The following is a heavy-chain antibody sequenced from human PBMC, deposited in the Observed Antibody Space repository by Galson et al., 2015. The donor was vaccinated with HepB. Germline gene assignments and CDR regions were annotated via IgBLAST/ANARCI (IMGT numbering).Heavy chain of an antibody. D-gene: IGHD3-3*01. CDR3: ARDHDTIFGVVITLSYYYYGMDV. CDR2: IIPIFGIA. Sequence: SVKVSCKASGGTFSSYAISWVRQAPGQGLEWMGGIIPIFGIANYAQKFQGRVTITADKSTSTAYMELSSLRSEDTAVYYCARDHDTIFGVVITLSYYYYGMDVWGQGTTVTVSS. J-gene: IGHJ6*02. V-gene: IGHV1-69*10. CDR1: GGTFSSYA.